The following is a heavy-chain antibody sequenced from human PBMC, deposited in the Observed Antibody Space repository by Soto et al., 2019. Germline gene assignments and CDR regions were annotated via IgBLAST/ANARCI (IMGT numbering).Heavy chain of an antibody. V-gene: IGHV3-21*01. J-gene: IGHJ3*02. CDR2: ISSSSSYI. D-gene: IGHD3-9*01. CDR1: GFTFSSYS. CDR3: ARDNPQDYDILTGYYNGDAFDI. Sequence: PRRSLRLSCAASGFTFSSYSMNWVRQAPGKGLEWVSSISSSSSYIYYADSVKGRFTISRDSTKNSLYLQMNSLRAEDTAVYYCARDNPQDYDILTGYYNGDAFDIWGQGTMVTVSS.